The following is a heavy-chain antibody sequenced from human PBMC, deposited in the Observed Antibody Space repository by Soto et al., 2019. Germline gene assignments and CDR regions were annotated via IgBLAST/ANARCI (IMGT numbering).Heavy chain of an antibody. Sequence: GGSLRLSCAASEFTFSSHAMYWVRQAPGKGLVWVAVISYDGSKKYYADSVKGRFTVSRDNSEKTLYLQTNSLRAEDTAVYFCARDSNTSAWGLEYYHYGMDVWGQGTTVTVSS. V-gene: IGHV3-30-3*01. CDR2: ISYDGSKK. CDR3: ARDSNTSAWGLEYYHYGMDV. D-gene: IGHD3-22*01. CDR1: EFTFSSHA. J-gene: IGHJ6*02.